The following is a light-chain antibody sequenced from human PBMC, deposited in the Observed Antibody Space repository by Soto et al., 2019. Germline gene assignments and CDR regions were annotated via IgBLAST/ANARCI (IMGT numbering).Light chain of an antibody. Sequence: QTVVTQEPSFSVSPGGTVTLTCGLSSGSVSTSSYPSWYQQTPGQAPRTLIYNTNTRSSGVPDRFSGSILGNKAALTITGAQADDESDYYCVLYMGSGIWVFGGGTKVTVL. CDR2: NTN. V-gene: IGLV8-61*01. J-gene: IGLJ3*02. CDR1: SGSVSTSSY. CDR3: VLYMGSGIWV.